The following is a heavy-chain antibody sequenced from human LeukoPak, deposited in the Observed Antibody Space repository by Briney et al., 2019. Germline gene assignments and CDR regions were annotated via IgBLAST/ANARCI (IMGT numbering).Heavy chain of an antibody. CDR1: GFTFSDYT. V-gene: IGHV3-48*01. D-gene: IGHD2-21*01. CDR2: IGGSETTI. J-gene: IGHJ4*02. CDR3: AREEGLRY. Sequence: PGGSLRLSCAASGFTFSDYTMNWVRQAPGKGLEWVSYIGGSETTIFYADSVKGRFTISRDNAKNALYLQMNSLRAEDTAIYYCAREEGLRYWGQGALVIVSS.